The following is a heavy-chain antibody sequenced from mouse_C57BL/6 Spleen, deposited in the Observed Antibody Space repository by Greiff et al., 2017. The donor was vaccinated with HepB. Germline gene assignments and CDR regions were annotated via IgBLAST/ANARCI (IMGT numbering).Heavy chain of an antibody. CDR2: IHPNSGST. Sequence: QVQLQQPGAELVKPGASVKLSCKASGYTFTSYWMHWVKQRPGQGLEWIGMIHPNSGSTNYNEKFKSKATLTVDKSSSTAYMQLSSLTSEDSAVYYCARNPYYYGRSYRDYWGQGTTLTVSS. CDR3: ARNPYYYGRSYRDY. V-gene: IGHV1-64*01. D-gene: IGHD1-1*01. CDR1: GYTFTSYW. J-gene: IGHJ2*01.